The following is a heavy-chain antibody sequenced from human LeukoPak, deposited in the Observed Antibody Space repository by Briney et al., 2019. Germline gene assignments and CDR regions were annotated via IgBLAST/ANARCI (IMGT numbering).Heavy chain of an antibody. D-gene: IGHD4-17*01. J-gene: IGHJ4*02. V-gene: IGHV1-8*01. Sequence: ASVKVSCKASGYTFTSYDINWVRQGTAQGLEWMGWMNPNSGNTGYAQKFQGRVTMTRNTSISTAYVELSSLRSEDTAVYYCARVAVTTDFDYWGQGTLVTVSS. CDR2: MNPNSGNT. CDR1: GYTFTSYD. CDR3: ARVAVTTDFDY.